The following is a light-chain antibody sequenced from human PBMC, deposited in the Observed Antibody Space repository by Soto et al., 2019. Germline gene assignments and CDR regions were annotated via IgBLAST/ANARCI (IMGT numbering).Light chain of an antibody. CDR3: SSYTSSGVLVV. V-gene: IGLV2-14*01. CDR2: DVS. Sequence: QSALTQPASVSGSPGQSITISCTGTSSDIGGYKYVSWYQQHPGKAPKLMIYDVSNRPSGVSNRFSGSKSGNTASLTISGLQAEDEADYYCSSYTSSGVLVVFGGGTQLTVL. CDR1: SSDIGGYKY. J-gene: IGLJ2*01.